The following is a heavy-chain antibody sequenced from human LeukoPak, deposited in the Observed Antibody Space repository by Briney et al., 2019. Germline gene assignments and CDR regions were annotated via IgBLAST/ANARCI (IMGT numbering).Heavy chain of an antibody. CDR3: ASDIQEPFDY. J-gene: IGHJ4*02. Sequence: SETLSLTCAVYGGSFSGYYWSWIRQPPGEGLEWIGEINHSGSTNYNPSLKSRVTISVDTSKNQFSLKLSSVTAADTAVYYCASDIQEPFDYWGQGTLVTVSS. CDR2: INHSGST. V-gene: IGHV4-34*01. D-gene: IGHD5-18*01. CDR1: GGSFSGYY.